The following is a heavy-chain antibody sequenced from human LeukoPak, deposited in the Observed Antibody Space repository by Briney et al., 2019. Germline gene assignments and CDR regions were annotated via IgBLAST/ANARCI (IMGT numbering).Heavy chain of an antibody. J-gene: IGHJ4*02. CDR2: IRYDGSNQ. V-gene: IGHV3-30*02. D-gene: IGHD6-19*01. Sequence: GGSLRLSCAASGFTFISYGMHSVRQAPGKGLEWVAFIRYDGSNQYYADSVKGRFTISTDSFKNTLYLQMNSLRGDDTAVYYCAKDMGYNTGWTRFDYWGQGTLVTVSS. CDR3: AKDMGYNTGWTRFDY. CDR1: GFTFISYG.